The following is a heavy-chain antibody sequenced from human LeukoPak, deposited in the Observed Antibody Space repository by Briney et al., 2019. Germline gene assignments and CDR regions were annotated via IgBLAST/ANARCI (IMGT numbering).Heavy chain of an antibody. V-gene: IGHV4-39*01. J-gene: IGHJ3*02. CDR3: ARLYHPPNWNDVFDAFDI. CDR2: IYYSGST. D-gene: IGHD1-1*01. Sequence: SETLSLTCTVSGGSISGSSYYWGWIRQPPGKGLEWIGSIYYSGSTYYNPSLKSRVTISVDTSKNQFSLKLSSVTAADTAVYYCARLYHPPNWNDVFDAFDIWGQGTMVTVSS. CDR1: GGSISGSSYY.